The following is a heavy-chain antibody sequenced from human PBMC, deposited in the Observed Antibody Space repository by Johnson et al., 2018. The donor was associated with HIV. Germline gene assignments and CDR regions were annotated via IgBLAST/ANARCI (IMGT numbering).Heavy chain of an antibody. Sequence: QVQLVESGGGVVQPGRSLRLSCAVSGFTLSSYVMHWVRQAPGKGLEWVAVMSYDGSYKFYADSVKGRFTISRDNSKNTLYLQMNSLRAEDTAVYYWARPSVMTTLTTTPWAFNIWGQGTMVTVSS. D-gene: IGHD4-17*01. CDR1: GFTLSSYV. CDR3: ARPSVMTTLTTTPWAFNI. J-gene: IGHJ3*02. V-gene: IGHV3-30*04. CDR2: MSYDGSYK.